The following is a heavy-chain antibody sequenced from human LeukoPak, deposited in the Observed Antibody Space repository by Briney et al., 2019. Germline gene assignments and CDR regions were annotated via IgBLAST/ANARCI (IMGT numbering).Heavy chain of an antibody. CDR3: GAARQYVGAFDI. Sequence: GGSLRLSCAASGFTFSSYELYWVRQAPGKGLEWISYISSGGTTIKYADSVKGRFTISRDDASQSLYLQMKSLRAEDTAVYYCGAARQYVGAFDIWGQGTLVTVSS. J-gene: IGHJ3*02. V-gene: IGHV3-48*03. CDR1: GFTFSSYE. CDR2: ISSGGTTI. D-gene: IGHD3-16*01.